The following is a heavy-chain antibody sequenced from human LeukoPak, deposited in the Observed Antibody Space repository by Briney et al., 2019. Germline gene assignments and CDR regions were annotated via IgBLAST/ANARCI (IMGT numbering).Heavy chain of an antibody. D-gene: IGHD2-21*02. CDR2: INPNSGST. CDR3: ARVVTATGFDY. Sequence: VKVSCKASGYTFTGYYMHWVRQAPGQGLEWMGWINPNSGSTNYAQKFQGRVTMTRDTSIGTAYMELSRLRSDDTAVYYCARVVTATGFDYWGQGTLVTVSS. CDR1: GYTFTGYY. J-gene: IGHJ4*02. V-gene: IGHV1-2*02.